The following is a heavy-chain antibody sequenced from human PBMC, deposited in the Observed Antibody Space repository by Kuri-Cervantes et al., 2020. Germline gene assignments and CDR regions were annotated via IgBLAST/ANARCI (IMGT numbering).Heavy chain of an antibody. Sequence: GGSLRLSCAASGFIVSSNYMSWVRQAPGKGLEWVSVIYSGGSTYYADSVKGRFTISRDNSKNTLYLQMNSLRAEDTAVYYCAREGVLSGYYYGLDVWGQGTTVTVSS. D-gene: IGHD4/OR15-4a*01. CDR1: GFIVSSNY. CDR3: AREGVLSGYYYGLDV. V-gene: IGHV3-53*01. CDR2: IYSGGST. J-gene: IGHJ6*02.